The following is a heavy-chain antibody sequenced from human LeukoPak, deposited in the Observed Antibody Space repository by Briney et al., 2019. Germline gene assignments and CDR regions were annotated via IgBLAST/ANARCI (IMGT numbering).Heavy chain of an antibody. J-gene: IGHJ4*02. Sequence: PGGSLRLSCAASGFTFSDYYMSWIRQAPGKGLEWVSYTSSSGSTIYYADSVKGRFTISRDNAKNSLYLQMNSLRAEDTALYYCAKGAGLRYFDWFDYWGQGTLVTVSS. V-gene: IGHV3-11*01. CDR3: AKGAGLRYFDWFDY. D-gene: IGHD3-9*01. CDR1: GFTFSDYY. CDR2: TSSSGSTI.